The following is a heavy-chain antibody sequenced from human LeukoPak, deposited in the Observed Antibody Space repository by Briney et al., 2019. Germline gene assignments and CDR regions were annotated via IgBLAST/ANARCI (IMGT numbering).Heavy chain of an antibody. CDR3: ARGPTVTTNYYYYYMDV. D-gene: IGHD4-17*01. CDR1: GYTFTGYY. V-gene: IGHV1-2*02. J-gene: IGHJ6*03. CDR2: INPNSGGT. Sequence: ASVKVSCKASGYTFTGYYMHWVRQAPGQGLEWMGWINPNSGGTNYAQKFQGRVTMTRDTSISTAYMELNRLRSDDTAVYYCARGPTVTTNYYYYYMDVWGKGTTVTVSS.